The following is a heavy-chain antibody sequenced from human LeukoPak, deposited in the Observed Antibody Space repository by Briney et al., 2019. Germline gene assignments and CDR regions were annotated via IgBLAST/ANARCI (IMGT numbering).Heavy chain of an antibody. CDR2: ISAYSGNT. CDR1: GYTFTING. Sequence: ASVEVSCKASGYTFTINGISWVRQAPGQGLEWMGWISAYSGNTNYARRLQGRVTMTTDTSTTTAYMELRSLRSDDTAVYYCARDRNHAFDFWGQGTMVTVSS. CDR3: ARDRNHAFDF. J-gene: IGHJ3*01. V-gene: IGHV1-18*01.